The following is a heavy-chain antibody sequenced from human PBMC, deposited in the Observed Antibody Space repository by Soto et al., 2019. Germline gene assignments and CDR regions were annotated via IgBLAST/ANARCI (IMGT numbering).Heavy chain of an antibody. CDR3: ANYYGDYAGGEFFQH. D-gene: IGHD4-17*01. J-gene: IGHJ1*01. V-gene: IGHV3-23*01. Sequence: GGSLRLSCALSGFTFSNYAMNWVRQAPGKGLEWVSAITGSGRSTYYADSVKGRFTISRDNSKNTLYLQMNSLRAEDTAVYYCANYYGDYAGGEFFQHWGQGTLVTVSS. CDR1: GFTFSNYA. CDR2: ITGSGRST.